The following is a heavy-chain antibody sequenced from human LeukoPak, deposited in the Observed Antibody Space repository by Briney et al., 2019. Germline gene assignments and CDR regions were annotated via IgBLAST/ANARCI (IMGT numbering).Heavy chain of an antibody. Sequence: GGSLRLSCAAAGFTFSDYGMNWVRQAPGKGLEWVSGISGSGISTYYADSVKGRFTISRDNANNSLYLQMNSLRAEDTAVYYCARDSGSGNSYFVNLADHYYMDVWGKGTTVTVSS. V-gene: IGHV3-21*01. D-gene: IGHD3-10*01. CDR2: ISGSGIST. CDR1: GFTFSDYG. J-gene: IGHJ6*03. CDR3: ARDSGSGNSYFVNLADHYYMDV.